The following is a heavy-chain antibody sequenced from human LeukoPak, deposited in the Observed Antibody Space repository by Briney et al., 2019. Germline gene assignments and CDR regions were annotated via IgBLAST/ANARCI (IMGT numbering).Heavy chain of an antibody. CDR2: MNPISGDT. Sequence: GASVKVSCKASGYTFTSYDVNWVRQATGQGLEWMGWMNPISGDTGYALKFQGRVTMSRNTSISTAYMELGSLRSEDTAVYYCARYSYDSGSDYWGQGTLVTVSS. CDR1: GYTFTSYD. D-gene: IGHD3-22*01. V-gene: IGHV1-8*01. J-gene: IGHJ4*02. CDR3: ARYSYDSGSDY.